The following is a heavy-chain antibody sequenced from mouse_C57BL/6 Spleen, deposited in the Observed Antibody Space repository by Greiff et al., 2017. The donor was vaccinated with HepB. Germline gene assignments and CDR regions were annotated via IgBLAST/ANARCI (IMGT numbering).Heavy chain of an antibody. Sequence: QVQLQQSGAELVRPGASVTLSCKASGYTFTDYEMHWVKQTPVHGLEWIGAIDPETGGTAYNQKFKGKAILTADKSSSTAYMELRSLTSEDSAVYYCTRRTGGSRYAMDYWGQGTSVTASS. J-gene: IGHJ4*01. CDR2: IDPETGGT. D-gene: IGHD1-1*01. V-gene: IGHV1-15*01. CDR1: GYTFTDYE. CDR3: TRRTGGSRYAMDY.